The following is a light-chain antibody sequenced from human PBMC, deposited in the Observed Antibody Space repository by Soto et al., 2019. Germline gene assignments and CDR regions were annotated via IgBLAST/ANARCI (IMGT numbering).Light chain of an antibody. Sequence: QSALTQPASVSGSPGQSITISCTGTSSDVGGYNYVSWYQQHPGKAPKLMIYEVSNRPSGVSNRFAGSKSGNTASLTISGLQAEDEADYYGSSYTSSSTLGVVFGGGTKLTVL. J-gene: IGLJ2*01. V-gene: IGLV2-14*01. CDR1: SSDVGGYNY. CDR2: EVS. CDR3: SSYTSSSTLGVV.